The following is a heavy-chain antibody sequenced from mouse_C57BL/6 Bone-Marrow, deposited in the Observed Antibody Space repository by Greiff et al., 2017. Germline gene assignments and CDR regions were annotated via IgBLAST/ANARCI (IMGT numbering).Heavy chain of an antibody. CDR3: TRPGSSFYYFDY. J-gene: IGHJ2*01. CDR2: IDPETGGT. V-gene: IGHV1-15*01. CDR1: GYTFTDYE. Sequence: QVQLKESGAELVRPGASVTLSCKASGYTFTDYEMHWVKQTPVHGLEWIGAIDPETGGTAYNQKFKGKAILTADKSSSTAYMELRSLTSGDSAVYYCTRPGSSFYYFDYWGQGTTLTVSS. D-gene: IGHD1-1*01.